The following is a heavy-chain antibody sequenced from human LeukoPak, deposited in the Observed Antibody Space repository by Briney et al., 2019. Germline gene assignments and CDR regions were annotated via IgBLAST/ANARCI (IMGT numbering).Heavy chain of an antibody. V-gene: IGHV4-39*01. CDR1: GGSISSSNYY. J-gene: IGHJ4*02. CDR2: IKYSGST. D-gene: IGHD5-24*01. CDR3: AIVVDGY. Sequence: PSETLSLTCTVSGGSISSSNYYCGWIRQPPGKGLEWIGSIKYSGSTYYNTSLKRRVTMSVDTSKIQISLRLSSVAAADTAVYFCAIVVDGYWGQGTLVTVSS.